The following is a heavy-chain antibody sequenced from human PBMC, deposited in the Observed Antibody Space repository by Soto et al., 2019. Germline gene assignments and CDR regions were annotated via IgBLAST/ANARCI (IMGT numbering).Heavy chain of an antibody. CDR2: ISGSGGST. Sequence: PGGSLRLSCAASGFTFSSYAMSWVRQAPGKGLEWVSAISGSGGSTYYADSVKGRFTISRDNSRNTLYLQMNSLRAEDTAVYYCVPGLSGYEPPFDYWGQGSLVTVSS. J-gene: IGHJ4*02. D-gene: IGHD5-12*01. CDR3: VPGLSGYEPPFDY. CDR1: GFTFSSYA. V-gene: IGHV3-23*01.